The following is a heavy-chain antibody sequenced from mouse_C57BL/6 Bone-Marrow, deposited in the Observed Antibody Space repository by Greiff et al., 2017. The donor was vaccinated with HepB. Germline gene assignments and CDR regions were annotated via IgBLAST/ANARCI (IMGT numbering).Heavy chain of an antibody. D-gene: IGHD1-1*01. V-gene: IGHV1-62-2*01. CDR3: ARHEGAPYYGSSPFAY. J-gene: IGHJ3*01. CDR2: FYPGSGSI. Sequence: QVQLQQSGAELVKPGASVKLSCKASGYTFTEYTIHWVKQRSGQGLEWIGWFYPGSGSIKYNEKFKDKATLTADKSSSTVYMELSRLTSEDSAVYFGARHEGAPYYGSSPFAYWGQGTLVTVSA. CDR1: GYTFTEYT.